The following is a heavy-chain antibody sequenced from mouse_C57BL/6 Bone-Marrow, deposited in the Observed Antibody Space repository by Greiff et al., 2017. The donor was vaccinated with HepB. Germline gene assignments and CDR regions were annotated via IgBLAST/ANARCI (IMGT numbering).Heavy chain of an antibody. D-gene: IGHD4-1*01. CDR3: ARGELGRRFYGYFDV. CDR1: GYTFTSYG. V-gene: IGHV1-81*01. J-gene: IGHJ1*03. Sequence: QVQLQQSGAELARPGASVKLSCKASGYTFTSYGISWVKQRTGQGLEWIGEIYPRSGNTYYNEKFKGKATLTADKSSSTAYMELRSLTSEDSAVSFCARGELGRRFYGYFDVWGTGTTVTVSS. CDR2: IYPRSGNT.